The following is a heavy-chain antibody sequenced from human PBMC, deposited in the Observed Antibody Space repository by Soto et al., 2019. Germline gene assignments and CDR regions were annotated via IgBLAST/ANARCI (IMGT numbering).Heavy chain of an antibody. CDR1: GFTFDDYA. CDR2: ISWNSNTM. Sequence: PGGSLRLSCAASGFTFDDYAMHWVRQAPGKGLEWVSRISWNSNTMVYADSVEGRFTISRDNAENSLYLQMNSLRVEDRAMYYCAKDTNSGGPAPIDYWGQGTMVTVSS. CDR3: AKDTNSGGPAPIDY. D-gene: IGHD3-10*01. V-gene: IGHV3-9*01. J-gene: IGHJ4*02.